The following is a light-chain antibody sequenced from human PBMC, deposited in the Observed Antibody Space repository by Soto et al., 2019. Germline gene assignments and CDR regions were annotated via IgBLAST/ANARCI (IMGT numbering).Light chain of an antibody. CDR1: QSVSSNY. V-gene: IGKV3-20*01. J-gene: IGKJ1*01. Sequence: EIVLTQSPGTLSLSPGERATLSCRASQSVSSNYLAWYQQKPGQAPRLLIYGASRRATGIPDRFSGSGSGTNFTLTISRLEPEDFAVYYCQQYGSSALWTFGQGTKVDIK. CDR3: QQYGSSALWT. CDR2: GAS.